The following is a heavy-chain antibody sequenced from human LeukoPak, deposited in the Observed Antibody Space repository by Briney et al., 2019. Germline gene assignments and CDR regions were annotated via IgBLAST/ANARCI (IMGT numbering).Heavy chain of an antibody. D-gene: IGHD5-18*01. J-gene: IGHJ4*02. CDR1: GFPFSSYG. V-gene: IGHV3-30*18. CDR3: AKDNSGYSYGFDY. CDR2: ISYVESNK. Sequence: GGSLRLSCAASGFPFSSYGMRWVRPAPGKGLEWVAVISYVESNKYYAPSVKGRFTISRDNSKNTLYLQMNSLRAEDTAVYYCAKDNSGYSYGFDYWGQGTLVTVSS.